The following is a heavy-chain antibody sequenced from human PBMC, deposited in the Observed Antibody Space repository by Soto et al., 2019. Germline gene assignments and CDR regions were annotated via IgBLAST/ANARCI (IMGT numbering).Heavy chain of an antibody. CDR2: INRDSTVI. V-gene: IGHV3-48*01. CDR3: LNGDYY. Sequence: EEQLVESGGGLVQPGGSLRLSCAASGFSFSTHYMNWVRQTPGKGLEWVSSINRDSTVIKYADSVKGRFTISRDNARNSLSLQMDCVRAEDTAVYYCLNGDYYVGPGTLVTVSS. D-gene: IGHD3-16*01. CDR1: GFSFSTHY. J-gene: IGHJ4*02.